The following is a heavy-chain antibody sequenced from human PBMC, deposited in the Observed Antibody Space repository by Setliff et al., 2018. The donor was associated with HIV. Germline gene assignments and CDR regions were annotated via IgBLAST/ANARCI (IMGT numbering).Heavy chain of an antibody. D-gene: IGHD5-12*01. CDR1: GFTFSTYP. J-gene: IGHJ4*02. CDR3: ARDPRAAVATICDY. Sequence: PGGSLRLSCEASGFTFSTYPMSWVRQAPGKGLEWVSGISGSGSTIYYADSVKGRFTISRDNAKNSLYLQMNNLRAEDTAVYYCARDPRAAVATICDYWGQGTLVTVSS. CDR2: ISGSGSTI. V-gene: IGHV3-48*04.